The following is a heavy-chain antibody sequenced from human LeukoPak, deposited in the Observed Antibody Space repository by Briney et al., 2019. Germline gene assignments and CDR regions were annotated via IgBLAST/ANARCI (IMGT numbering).Heavy chain of an antibody. D-gene: IGHD4-17*01. CDR3: ARDLLGDYGTFDI. V-gene: IGHV4-4*07. J-gene: IGHJ3*02. CDR2: VYNTGST. CDR1: GGSITTHY. Sequence: PETLSLTCTVSGGSITTHYWSWIRQPAGREVEWIGRVYNTGSTKYNPSLESRVTMSVDTSSNRFSLSLRSVTAADTAVYYCARDLLGDYGTFDIWGQGTMVTVSS.